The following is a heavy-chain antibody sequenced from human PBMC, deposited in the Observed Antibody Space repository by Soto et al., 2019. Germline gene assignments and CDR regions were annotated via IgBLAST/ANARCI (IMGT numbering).Heavy chain of an antibody. Sequence: GESLKISCAASGFTFSSYSMNWVRQAPGKGLEWDSYISSSSSTIYYADSVKGRFTISRDNAKNSLYLQMNSLRAEDTAVYYCARDMAKTGDDPGVYYFDYWGQGTLVTVSS. CDR3: ARDMAKTGDDPGVYYFDY. CDR1: GFTFSSYS. D-gene: IGHD7-27*01. CDR2: ISSSSSTI. J-gene: IGHJ4*02. V-gene: IGHV3-48*04.